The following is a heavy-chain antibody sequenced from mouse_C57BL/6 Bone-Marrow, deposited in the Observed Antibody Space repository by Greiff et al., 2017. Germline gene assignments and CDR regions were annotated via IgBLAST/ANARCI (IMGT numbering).Heavy chain of an antibody. J-gene: IGHJ3*01. V-gene: IGHV2-2*01. D-gene: IGHD4-1*01. CDR1: GFSLTSYG. CDR2: IWYGGST. Sequence: VQLMESEPGLVQPSQSLSITCTVSGFSLTSYGVPWVRQSPGKGLEWLGEIWYGGSTAYNAAFISRLSISKDNSKSQVFCKMNSLQAEDTAISYCARSANWDSFAYWGQGTLVTVSA. CDR3: ARSANWDSFAY.